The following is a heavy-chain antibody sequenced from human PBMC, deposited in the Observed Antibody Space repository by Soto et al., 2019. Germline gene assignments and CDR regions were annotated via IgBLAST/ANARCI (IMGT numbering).Heavy chain of an antibody. V-gene: IGHV3-23*01. CDR3: AKGYSSG. CDR1: GLTLSRHA. D-gene: IGHD6-19*01. Sequence: PGGSLRLSCAASGLTLSRHAMTWARQAPGKGLEWVATLNPSGSNTHYADSVKGRFTISRDNSKNTLYLQMNSLRAEDTAVYYCAKGYSSGWGQGTLVTVSS. J-gene: IGHJ4*02. CDR2: LNPSGSNT.